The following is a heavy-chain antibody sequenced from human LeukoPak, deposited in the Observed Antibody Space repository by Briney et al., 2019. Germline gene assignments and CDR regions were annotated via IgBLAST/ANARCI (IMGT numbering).Heavy chain of an antibody. CDR1: GFTFSTSW. Sequence: GGSLRLSCVASGFTFSTSWVTWVRQAPGKGLEWVANIDKHGFGKYYVDSVRGRFAMSRDYASNSVFLQMDSLRAEDTSVYYCARDAGWGYYDLWGQGTPVTVSS. J-gene: IGHJ4*02. V-gene: IGHV3-7*01. CDR2: IDKHGFGK. CDR3: ARDAGWGYYDL. D-gene: IGHD1-26*01.